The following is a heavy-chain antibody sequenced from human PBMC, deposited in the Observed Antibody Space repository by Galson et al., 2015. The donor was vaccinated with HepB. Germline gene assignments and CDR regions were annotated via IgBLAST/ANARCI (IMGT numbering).Heavy chain of an antibody. CDR1: GYTFTSYY. D-gene: IGHD6-19*01. J-gene: IGHJ4*02. CDR2: INPSGGST. Sequence: SVKVSCKASGYTFTSYYMHWVRQAPGQGLEWMGIINPSGGSTSYAQKLQGRVTMTRDTSTSTVYMELSSLRSEDTAVYYCARPVPVAVGGTGSLDYWGQGTLVTVSS. V-gene: IGHV1-46*04. CDR3: ARPVPVAVGGTGSLDY.